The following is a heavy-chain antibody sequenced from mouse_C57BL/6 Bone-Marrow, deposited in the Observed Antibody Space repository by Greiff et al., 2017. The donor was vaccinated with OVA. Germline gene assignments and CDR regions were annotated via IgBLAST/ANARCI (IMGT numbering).Heavy chain of an antibody. D-gene: IGHD4-1*01. J-gene: IGHJ4*01. V-gene: IGHV1-82*01. CDR2: IYPGDGDT. CDR3: ARRKITGPHYYAMDY. Sequence: VQLQQSGPELVKPGASVKISCKASGYAFSSSWMNWVKQRPGKGLEWIGRIYPGDGDTNYNGKFKGKATLTADKSSSTAYMQLSSLTSEDSAVYFCARRKITGPHYYAMDYWGQGTSVTVSS. CDR1: GYAFSSSW.